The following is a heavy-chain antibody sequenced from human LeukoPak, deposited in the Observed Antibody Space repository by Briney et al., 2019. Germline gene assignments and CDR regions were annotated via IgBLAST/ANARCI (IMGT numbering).Heavy chain of an antibody. J-gene: IGHJ5*02. CDR2: IIPIFGTA. Sequence: ASVKVSCKASGGTFSSYAISWVRQAPGQGREWMGGIIPIFGTANYAQKFQGRVTITTDESTSTAYMELSSLRSEDTAVYYCAGRLRDGIFGVVTKFDPWGQGTLVTVSS. V-gene: IGHV1-69*05. CDR3: AGRLRDGIFGVVTKFDP. CDR1: GGTFSSYA. D-gene: IGHD3-3*01.